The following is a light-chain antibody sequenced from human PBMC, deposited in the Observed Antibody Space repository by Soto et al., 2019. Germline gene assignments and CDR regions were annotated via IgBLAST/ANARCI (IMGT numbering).Light chain of an antibody. J-gene: IGKJ5*01. CDR3: QHLNTYLIT. Sequence: DIQLTQSPSFLSASVGDRVTITCRASQGISGFLVWYQQKPGKAPKLLIYSTSTLETGVPSRFSGSASGTEFTLTISSLQPEDFATYYCQHLNTYLITFGQGTRLEIK. CDR1: QGISGF. V-gene: IGKV1-9*01. CDR2: STS.